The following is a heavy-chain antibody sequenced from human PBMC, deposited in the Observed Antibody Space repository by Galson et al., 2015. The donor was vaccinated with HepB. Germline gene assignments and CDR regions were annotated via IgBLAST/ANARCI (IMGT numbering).Heavy chain of an antibody. CDR2: IWYDGSNK. J-gene: IGHJ2*01. Sequence: SLRLSCAASGFTFSTYSMHWVRQAPGKGLEWVAVIWYDGSNKYYADSVKGRFTISRDISKNTLYLHMNSLTAEDTAVYYCARTRGTSTSRGRWWYFDLWGRGTLVTVSS. CDR3: ARTRGTSTSRGRWWYFDL. CDR1: GFTFSTYS. D-gene: IGHD2-2*01. V-gene: IGHV3-33*01.